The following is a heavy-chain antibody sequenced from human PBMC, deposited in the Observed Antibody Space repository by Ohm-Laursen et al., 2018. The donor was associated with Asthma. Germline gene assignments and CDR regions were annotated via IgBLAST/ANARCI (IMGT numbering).Heavy chain of an antibody. Sequence: ATVKISCKASGYTFSSYAIDWVRQAPGQGLEWMGWIQTYTGNPTYAQGFTGRFVFSLDTSVSTAYLQISSLKAEGTAVYYCARDRNEWLQSTFDYWGQGTLVTVSS. D-gene: IGHD3-3*01. V-gene: IGHV7-4-1*02. J-gene: IGHJ4*02. CDR3: ARDRNEWLQSTFDY. CDR2: IQTYTGNP. CDR1: GYTFSSYA.